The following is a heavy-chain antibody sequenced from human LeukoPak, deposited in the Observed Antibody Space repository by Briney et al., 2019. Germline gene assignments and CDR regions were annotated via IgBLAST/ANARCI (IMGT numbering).Heavy chain of an antibody. J-gene: IGHJ4*02. V-gene: IGHV3-30*04. D-gene: IGHD3-16*01. CDR1: GFTFRHYA. Sequence: PGGSLRLSCAASGFTFRHYAVHWVRQAPGRGLEWVAVLPFDEAHKYYAESVKGRFTISKDNSNNTLFLQMDSLRLEDTALYYCVRARAGGLDYWGQGTLVTVSS. CDR2: LPFDEAHK. CDR3: VRARAGGLDY.